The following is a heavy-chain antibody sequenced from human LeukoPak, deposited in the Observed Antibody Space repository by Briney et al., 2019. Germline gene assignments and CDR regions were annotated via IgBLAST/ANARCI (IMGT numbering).Heavy chain of an antibody. J-gene: IGHJ4*02. CDR1: GYTFTGYY. D-gene: IGHD6-19*01. V-gene: IGHV1-2*02. Sequence: VASVKVSCKASGYTFTGYYMHWVRQAPGQGLEWMGWINPNSGGTNYAQKFPGRVNMTRDTSISTAYMALSRLRSDDTAVYYCARSGGGWYGNFDSWGQGTLVTVSS. CDR2: INPNSGGT. CDR3: ARSGGGWYGNFDS.